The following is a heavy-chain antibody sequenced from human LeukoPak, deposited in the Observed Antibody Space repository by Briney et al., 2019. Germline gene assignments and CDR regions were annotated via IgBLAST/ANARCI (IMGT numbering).Heavy chain of an antibody. CDR1: GFTFSSYW. Sequence: GGSLRLSCAASGFTFSSYWMSWVRQAPGKGLEWVANIKQDGSEKYYVDSVKGRFTISRDNAKNSLYLQMNSLRAEDTAVYYCSRPGYCSGDTCYVAFDIWGQGIVVTVSS. D-gene: IGHD2-15*01. V-gene: IGHV3-7*01. CDR2: IKQDGSEK. CDR3: SRPGYCSGDTCYVAFDI. J-gene: IGHJ3*02.